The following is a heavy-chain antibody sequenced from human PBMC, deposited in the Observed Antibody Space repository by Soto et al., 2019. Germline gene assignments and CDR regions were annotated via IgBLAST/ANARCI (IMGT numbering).Heavy chain of an antibody. D-gene: IGHD3-10*01. V-gene: IGHV3-74*01. CDR2: INSDGSST. CDR3: ARDIERTMARPPHYGMDV. J-gene: IGHJ6*02. Sequence: GGSLRLSCAASGFTFSSYWMHWVRQAPGKGLVWVSRINSDGSSTSYADSVKGRFTISRDNAKNTLYLQMNSLRAEDTAVYYCARDIERTMARPPHYGMDVWGQGTTVTVSS. CDR1: GFTFSSYW.